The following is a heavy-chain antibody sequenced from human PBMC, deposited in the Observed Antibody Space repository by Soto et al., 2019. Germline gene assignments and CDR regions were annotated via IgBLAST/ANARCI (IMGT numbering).Heavy chain of an antibody. V-gene: IGHV4-61*01. J-gene: IGHJ6*02. CDR3: ARFVRSCSATTCSNRAVV. D-gene: IGHD2-2*01. Sequence: SETLSLTCTVSGGFVNSDTHSWSWIRQTPGKRLEWIGFIYSGGSTKNPSLRSRVTMSVDTSKNQFSLKLRSVIVADTAVYHCARFVRSCSATTCSNRAVVWGQGITVTVYS. CDR2: IYSGGST. CDR1: GGFVNSDTHS.